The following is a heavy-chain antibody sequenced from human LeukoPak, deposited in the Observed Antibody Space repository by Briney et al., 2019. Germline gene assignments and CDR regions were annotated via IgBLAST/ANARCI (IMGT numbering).Heavy chain of an antibody. CDR3: ARDLGYYDSSGDYRGAEYFQH. V-gene: IGHV3-7*03. Sequence: TGGSLRLSCTASGFTLSSYWMSWVRQAPGKGLEWVANIKQDGSEKYYVDSVKGRFTISRDNAKNSLYLQMNSLRAEDTAVYYCARDLGYYDSSGDYRGAEYFQHWGQGTLVTVSS. D-gene: IGHD3-22*01. J-gene: IGHJ1*01. CDR1: GFTLSSYW. CDR2: IKQDGSEK.